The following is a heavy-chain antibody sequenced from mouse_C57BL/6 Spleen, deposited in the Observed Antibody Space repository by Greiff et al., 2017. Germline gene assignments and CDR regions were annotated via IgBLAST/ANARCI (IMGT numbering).Heavy chain of an antibody. J-gene: IGHJ4*01. Sequence: EVQLQESGGGLVKPGGSLKLSCAASGFTFSDYGMHWVRQAPEKGLEWVAYISSGSSTIYYADTVKGRFTISRDNAKNTLFLQMTSLRSEDTAMYDGARPYGSRHGYAMDYWGQGTSVTVSS. CDR1: GFTFSDYG. CDR2: ISSGSSTI. D-gene: IGHD1-1*01. V-gene: IGHV5-17*01. CDR3: ARPYGSRHGYAMDY.